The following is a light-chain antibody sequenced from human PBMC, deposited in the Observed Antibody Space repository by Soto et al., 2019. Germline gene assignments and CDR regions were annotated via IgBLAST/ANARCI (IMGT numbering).Light chain of an antibody. V-gene: IGLV2-14*01. CDR2: QVT. CDR3: SSYTTSSTYV. J-gene: IGLJ1*01. Sequence: QSVLTQPASVSGSPGQSITISCTGTSSDVGGYNYVSWYQHHPGKVPKLMIFQVTKRPSGVSDRFYGSKSGNTASLTISGLQAEDEGDYFCSSYTTSSTYVLGTGTKVTGL. CDR1: SSDVGGYNY.